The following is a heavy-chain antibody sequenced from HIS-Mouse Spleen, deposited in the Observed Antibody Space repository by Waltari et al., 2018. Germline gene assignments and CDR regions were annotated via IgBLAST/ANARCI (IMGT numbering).Heavy chain of an antibody. J-gene: IGHJ2*01. Sequence: QLQLQESGPGLVTPSETLSLTCTVSGGSISSSRYYWGWLRQPPGKGLEWIGSIYYSGSTYYNPSLKSRVTISVDTSKNQFSLKLSSVTAADTAVYYCAREIPYSSSWYDWYFDLWGRGTLVTVSS. CDR2: IYYSGST. CDR3: AREIPYSSSWYDWYFDL. D-gene: IGHD6-13*01. CDR1: GGSISSSRYY. V-gene: IGHV4-39*07.